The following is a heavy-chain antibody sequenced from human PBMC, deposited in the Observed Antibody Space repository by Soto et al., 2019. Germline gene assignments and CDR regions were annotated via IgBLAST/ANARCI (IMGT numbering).Heavy chain of an antibody. CDR2: IFSNDEK. CDR3: ARIVAGYSIGYGDYNWFDP. CDR1: GFSVSNSRMG. D-gene: IGHD2-15*01. J-gene: IGHJ5*02. V-gene: IGHV2-26*01. Sequence: SGPTLMYPTETLSLTCTVSGFSVSNSRMGVSWFRRPPGKALEWLAHIFSNDEKSYSTSLKSRLTISKDTSKSHVVLIVTNMDPVDTATYYCARIVAGYSIGYGDYNWFDPWGQGTLVTVSS.